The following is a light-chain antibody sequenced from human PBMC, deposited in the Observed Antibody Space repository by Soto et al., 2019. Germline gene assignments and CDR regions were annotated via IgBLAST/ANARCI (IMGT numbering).Light chain of an antibody. CDR3: AVWDDSLNGHV. J-gene: IGLJ1*01. CDR2: TND. V-gene: IGLV1-44*01. CDR1: SSNIGTSS. Sequence: VLAQPPSASGTPGQTVTISCSGSSSNIGTSSVHWYKHLPGTAPKPLIYTNDQRPSGVPDRFSGSKSGTSASLAISGLQSEDEADYYCAVWDDSLNGHVFGAGTKVTVL.